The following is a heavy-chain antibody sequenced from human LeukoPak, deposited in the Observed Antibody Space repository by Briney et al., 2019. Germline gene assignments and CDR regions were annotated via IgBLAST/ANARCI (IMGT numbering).Heavy chain of an antibody. Sequence: GGSLRLSCAASGFTFSNAWMAWVRQAPGKGLEWVGRIKSKTDGGTTDYAAPVKGRFTISRDDSKNTLYLQMNSLKIEDTAVYYCARYYGDSGSQYYFDYWGQGTLVTVSS. V-gene: IGHV3-15*01. J-gene: IGHJ4*02. CDR1: GFTFSNAW. CDR2: IKSKTDGGTT. CDR3: ARYYGDSGSQYYFDY. D-gene: IGHD3-22*01.